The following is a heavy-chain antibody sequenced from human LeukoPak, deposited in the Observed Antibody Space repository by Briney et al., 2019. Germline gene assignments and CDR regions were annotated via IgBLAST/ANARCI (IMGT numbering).Heavy chain of an antibody. J-gene: IGHJ1*01. Sequence: GGSLRLSCAASGFTFSSYSMNWVRQAPGKGLEWVSSISSSSSYIYYADSVKGRFTISRDNAKNSLYLQMNSLRAEDTAVYYCARAALGGQQQLVEYFQHWGQGTLVTVSS. CDR1: GFTFSSYS. V-gene: IGHV3-21*01. CDR3: ARAALGGQQQLVEYFQH. CDR2: ISSSSSYI. D-gene: IGHD6-13*01.